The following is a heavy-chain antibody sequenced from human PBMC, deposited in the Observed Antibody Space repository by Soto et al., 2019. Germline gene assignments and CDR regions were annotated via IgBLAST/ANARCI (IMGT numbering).Heavy chain of an antibody. Sequence: PGGTLRLSCRDPGLISFISVLNWVSQAPGKGLEWVSSISSSSDNILYADSVKGRFTISRDNAKNSLYLQMNSLRAEDTAVYYCTRGEIYSAYGYHHWCQATLVTVSS. V-gene: IGHV3-21*01. CDR1: GLISFISV. D-gene: IGHD5-12*01. CDR2: ISSSSDNI. CDR3: TRGEIYSAYGYHH. J-gene: IGHJ4*01.